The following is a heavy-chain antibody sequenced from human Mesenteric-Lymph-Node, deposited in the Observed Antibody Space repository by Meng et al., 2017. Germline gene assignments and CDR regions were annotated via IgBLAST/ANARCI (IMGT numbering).Heavy chain of an antibody. CDR1: GFTVSSNY. J-gene: IGHJ4*02. CDR2: IYSGGST. Sequence: GESLKISCAASGFTVSSNYMSWVRQAPGKGLEWVSVIYSGGSTYYADSVKGRFTISRDNSKNTLYLQMNSLRAEDTAVYYCARDRDFDYWGQGTLVTVSS. CDR3: ARDRDFDY. V-gene: IGHV3-66*02. D-gene: IGHD3-10*01.